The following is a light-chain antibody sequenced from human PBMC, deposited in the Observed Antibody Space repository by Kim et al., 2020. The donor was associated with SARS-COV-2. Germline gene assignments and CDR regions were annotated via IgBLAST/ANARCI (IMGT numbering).Light chain of an antibody. V-gene: IGLV1-40*01. CDR2: GNS. Sequence: VTISCTGSSSNIGAGYDVHWYRQLPGTAPKRLIYGNSNRPSGVPDRFSGSKSGTSASLAITGLQAEDEADYYCQSYDSSLSGSGVFGTGTKVTVL. CDR3: QSYDSSLSGSGV. J-gene: IGLJ1*01. CDR1: SSNIGAGYD.